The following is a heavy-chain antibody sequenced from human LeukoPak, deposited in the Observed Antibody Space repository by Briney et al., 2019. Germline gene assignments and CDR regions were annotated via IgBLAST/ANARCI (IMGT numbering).Heavy chain of an antibody. D-gene: IGHD5-24*01. CDR2: IYYSGST. CDR1: GGSISSSSYY. Sequence: PSETLSLTCTVSGGSISSSSYYWGWIRQPPGKGLEWIGSIYYSGSTYYNPSLKSRVTISVDTSKNQFSLKLSSVTAADTAVYYCARLRDGCNSHFDYWGQGTLVTVSS. V-gene: IGHV4-39*01. J-gene: IGHJ4*02. CDR3: ARLRDGCNSHFDY.